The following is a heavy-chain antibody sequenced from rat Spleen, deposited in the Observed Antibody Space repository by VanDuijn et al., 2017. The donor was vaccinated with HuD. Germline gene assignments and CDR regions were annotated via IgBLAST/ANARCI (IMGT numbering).Heavy chain of an antibody. V-gene: IGHV5-31*01. D-gene: IGHD1-11*01. CDR2: ITNTGGST. CDR3: AKDRDGGYAFEH. J-gene: IGHJ2*01. CDR1: GFTFNNYW. Sequence: EVQLVKSGGGLVQPGRSLKLSCVASGFTFNNYWMTWIRQAPGKGLEWVASITNTGGSTYYPDSVKGRITISRDNAKRTLYLKMNSLRSEDTATYYCAKDRDGGYAFEHWGQGVMVTVSS.